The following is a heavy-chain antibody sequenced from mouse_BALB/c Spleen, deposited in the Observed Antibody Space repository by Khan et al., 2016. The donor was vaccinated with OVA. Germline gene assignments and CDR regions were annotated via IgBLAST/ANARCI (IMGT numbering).Heavy chain of an antibody. D-gene: IGHD1-1*01. V-gene: IGHV2-3*01. CDR2: IRGDGST. Sequence: QVQLKQSGPGLVAPSQSLSITCTVSGFSLISYGVSWVRQPPGKGLEWLGVIRGDGSTNFHSALRSRLTISKDNSKSQVCLKLNSLPTDDTATYXCAKPNYYGYWYCDVGGAGTTVTVSS. CDR3: AKPNYYGYWYCDV. J-gene: IGHJ1*01. CDR1: GFSLISYG.